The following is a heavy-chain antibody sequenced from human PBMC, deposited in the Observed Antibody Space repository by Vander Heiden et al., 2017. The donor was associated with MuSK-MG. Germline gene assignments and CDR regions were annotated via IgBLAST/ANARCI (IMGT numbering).Heavy chain of an antibody. D-gene: IGHD6-6*01. CDR2: IIPIFGTA. V-gene: IGHV1-69*01. CDR3: ARDSSGTYSSSSFDY. CDR1: GGTFSSYA. J-gene: IGHJ4*02. Sequence: QVQLVQAGAEVKKPESSVKVSCKASGGTFSSYAISWVRQAPGQGLEWMGGIIPIFGTANYAQKFQGRVTITADESTSTAYLELSSLRSEDTAVYYCARDSSGTYSSSSFDYWGQGPMVTVYS.